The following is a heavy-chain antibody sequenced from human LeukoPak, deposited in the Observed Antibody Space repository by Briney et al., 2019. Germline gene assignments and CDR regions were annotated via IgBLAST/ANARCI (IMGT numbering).Heavy chain of an antibody. CDR1: GGSFSGYY. CDR3: ARAPGGFPSYYFDY. J-gene: IGHJ4*02. D-gene: IGHD1-26*01. V-gene: IGHV4-34*01. Sequence: SETLSLTCAVYGGSFSGYYWSWIRQPPGKGLEWIGEINHSGSTNYNPSLKSRVTISVDTSKNQFSLKLSSVTAADTAVYYCARAPGGFPSYYFDYWSQGTLVTVSS. CDR2: INHSGST.